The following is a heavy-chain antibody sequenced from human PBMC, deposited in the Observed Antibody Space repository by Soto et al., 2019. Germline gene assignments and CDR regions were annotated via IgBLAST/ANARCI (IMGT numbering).Heavy chain of an antibody. CDR1: GGTFSTYA. Sequence: QVQLEQSGGEVKQPGSSVRVSCKTSGGTFSTYAINWVRQAPGQGLEWMGAIIPLFGTADYSQKFQGRVTITADESTSTAYMELRSLRFDDTAVYFCARPKGTYSSGYYYFDFWGQGNLVTVSS. V-gene: IGHV1-69*01. J-gene: IGHJ4*02. CDR2: IIPLFGTA. CDR3: ARPKGTYSSGYYYFDF. D-gene: IGHD6-19*01.